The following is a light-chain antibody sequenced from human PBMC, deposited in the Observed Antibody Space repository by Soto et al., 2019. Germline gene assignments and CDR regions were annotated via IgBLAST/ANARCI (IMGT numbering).Light chain of an antibody. CDR2: AAS. Sequence: DIQMTQTPSSLSASVGDRVTITCLASQGISKILAWYQQKPGKVPKLVIYAASTLQSGIPSPFSASGSGTDFTLTISSLQPDDGANDYCQEYNCAPWTFGHGTKVEIK. J-gene: IGKJ1*01. CDR3: QEYNCAPWT. CDR1: QGISKI. V-gene: IGKV1-27*01.